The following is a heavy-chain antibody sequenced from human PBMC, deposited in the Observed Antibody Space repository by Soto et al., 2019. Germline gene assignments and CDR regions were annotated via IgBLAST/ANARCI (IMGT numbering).Heavy chain of an antibody. V-gene: IGHV1-3*01. D-gene: IGHD1-1*01. CDR3: ARGKGMEENYYYGLDI. CDR2: IDGGTGQT. CDR1: VYTFTTHA. Sequence: XSVKISCKASVYTFTTHAMPWVRQAPGQSLEWMGWIDGGTGQTKHSQRFQGRVNITRDTSASTAYMELSSLRSEDTAVYYCARGKGMEENYYYGLDIWGQGTTVTVSS. J-gene: IGHJ6*02.